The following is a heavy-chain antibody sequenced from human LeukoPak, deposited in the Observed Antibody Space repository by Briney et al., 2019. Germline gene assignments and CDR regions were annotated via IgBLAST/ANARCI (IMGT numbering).Heavy chain of an antibody. J-gene: IGHJ5*02. Sequence: GGSLRPSCAASGFTFSSFSMDWVRPAPGKGLGWVSSISSSSSYIYYADSVKGRFTISRDNAKNSLYLQMNSLRAEDTAVYYCARQRVMNWFDPWGQGTLVTVSS. CDR2: ISSSSSYI. V-gene: IGHV3-21*01. CDR3: ARQRVMNWFDP. CDR1: GFTFSSFS. D-gene: IGHD6-25*01.